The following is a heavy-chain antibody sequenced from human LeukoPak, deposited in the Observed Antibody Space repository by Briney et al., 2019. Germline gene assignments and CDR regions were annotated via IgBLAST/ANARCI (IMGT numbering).Heavy chain of an antibody. Sequence: ASVKVSCKASGYTFTSYDINWVRQATGQGLEWMGWMNPNSGNTGYAQKFQGRVTMTRNTSISKAYMELSSLRSEDTAVYYCARGRSPYTMVRGVIGWFDPWGQGTLVTVSS. V-gene: IGHV1-8*01. CDR1: GYTFTSYD. CDR3: ARGRSPYTMVRGVIGWFDP. J-gene: IGHJ5*02. CDR2: MNPNSGNT. D-gene: IGHD3-10*01.